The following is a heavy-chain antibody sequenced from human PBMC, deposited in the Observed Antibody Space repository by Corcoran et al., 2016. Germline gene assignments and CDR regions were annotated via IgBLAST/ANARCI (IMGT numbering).Heavy chain of an antibody. CDR3: AGVGGGGELLYYFDY. Sequence: QVQLVQSGAEVKKPGSSVTVSCKASGGTFSSYAISWVRQAPRQGLEWMGGIIPIFGTANYAQKFQGRVTITADESTSTAYMELSSLRSEDPAVYDWAGVGGGGELLYYFDYWGQGTLVTVSS. V-gene: IGHV1-69*01. J-gene: IGHJ4*02. D-gene: IGHD1-26*01. CDR2: IIPIFGTA. CDR1: GGTFSSYA.